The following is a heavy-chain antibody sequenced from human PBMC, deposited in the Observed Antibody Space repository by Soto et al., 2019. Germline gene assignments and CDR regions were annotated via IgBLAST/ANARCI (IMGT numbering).Heavy chain of an antibody. CDR3: ARGIYGDPVGFDH. J-gene: IGHJ4*02. Sequence: EVQLVESGGGLVQPGGSLRLSCAASGFTFSSYYMHWVRQVPGKGLIWVSRVSDDASSTNYADSFRGRFTVSRDNGKSTLYLQMNSLRAEDTAIYYCARGIYGDPVGFDHWGQGALVTVSS. V-gene: IGHV3-74*01. CDR2: VSDDASST. CDR1: GFTFSSYY. D-gene: IGHD4-17*01.